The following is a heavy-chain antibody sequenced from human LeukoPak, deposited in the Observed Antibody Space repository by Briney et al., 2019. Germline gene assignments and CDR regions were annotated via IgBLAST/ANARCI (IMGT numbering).Heavy chain of an antibody. D-gene: IGHD3-10*01. CDR3: ATRTPYGSGSYAVDY. Sequence: GGSLRLSCAASGFTFSDYYMSWIRQAPGKGLEWVSYISSSGSTIYYADSVKGRFTISRDNAKNSLYLQMNSLRAEDTAVYYCATRTPYGSGSYAVDYWGQGTLVTVSS. J-gene: IGHJ4*02. V-gene: IGHV3-11*01. CDR1: GFTFSDYY. CDR2: ISSSGSTI.